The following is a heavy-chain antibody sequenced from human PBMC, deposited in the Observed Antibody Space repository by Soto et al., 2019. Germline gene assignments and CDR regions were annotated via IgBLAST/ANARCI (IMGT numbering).Heavy chain of an antibody. Sequence: SVKVSCKASGFTFTSSAVQWVRQARGQRLEWIGWIVVGSGNTNYAQKFQERVTITRDMSTSTAYMELSSLRSEDTAVYYCAADRKQLVYYYYYGMDVWGQGTTVTVS. CDR1: GFTFTSSA. D-gene: IGHD6-6*01. V-gene: IGHV1-58*01. CDR3: AADRKQLVYYYYYGMDV. CDR2: IVVGSGNT. J-gene: IGHJ6*02.